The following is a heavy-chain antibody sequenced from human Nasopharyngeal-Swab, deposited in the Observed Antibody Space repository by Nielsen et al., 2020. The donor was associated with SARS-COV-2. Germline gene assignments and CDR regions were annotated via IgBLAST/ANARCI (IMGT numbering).Heavy chain of an antibody. Sequence: WIRQPPGKRLEWVSIIYSGGNTYYADSVKGRFTISRDNSKNTLFLQMNSLRAEDTAVYYCARDSNGSGRYYWGQGTLVTVSS. CDR2: IYSGGNT. V-gene: IGHV3-66*01. J-gene: IGHJ4*02. CDR3: ARDSNGSGRYY. D-gene: IGHD3-10*01.